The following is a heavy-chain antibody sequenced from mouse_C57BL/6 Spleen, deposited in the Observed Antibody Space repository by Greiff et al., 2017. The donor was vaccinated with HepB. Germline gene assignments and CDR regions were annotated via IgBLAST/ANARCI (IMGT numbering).Heavy chain of an antibody. D-gene: IGHD2-2*01. V-gene: IGHV5-17*01. CDR1: GFTFSDYG. CDR3: ATFYGYEWAMDY. CDR2: ISSGSSTI. J-gene: IGHJ4*01. Sequence: DVQLVESGGGLVKPGGSLKLSCAASGFTFSDYGMHWVRQAPEKGLEWVAYISSGSSTIYYADTVKGRFTISRDNAKNTLFLQMTSLRSEDTAMYYCATFYGYEWAMDYWGQGTSVTVSS.